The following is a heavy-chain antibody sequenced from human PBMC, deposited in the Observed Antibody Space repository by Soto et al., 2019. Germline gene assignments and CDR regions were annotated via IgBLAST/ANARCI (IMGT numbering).Heavy chain of an antibody. CDR1: GFSSSNYE. CDR3: ARDGNRGPSDAFDV. J-gene: IGHJ3*01. Sequence: GGSLRLSCTASGFSSSNYEMNWIRQAPGKGLEWVSHISTTGTSPYYADSVRGRFTVSRDTANNSIYLQMNSLRAEDTAVYYCARDGNRGPSDAFDVWGQGTMVTVSS. CDR2: ISTTGTSP. V-gene: IGHV3-48*03. D-gene: IGHD3-10*01.